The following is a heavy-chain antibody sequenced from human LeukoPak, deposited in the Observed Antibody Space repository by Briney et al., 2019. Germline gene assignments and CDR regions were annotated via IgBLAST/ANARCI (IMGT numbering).Heavy chain of an antibody. J-gene: IGHJ4*02. CDR2: ISWNSGSI. V-gene: IGHV3-9*01. D-gene: IGHD1-26*01. Sequence: GRSLRLSCAASGFTFDDYAMRWVRQAPGKGLEWVSGISWNSGSIGYADSVKGRFTISRDNAKNSLYLQMNSLRAEDTAVYYCARDKIVGATHLDYWGQGTLVTVSS. CDR1: GFTFDDYA. CDR3: ARDKIVGATHLDY.